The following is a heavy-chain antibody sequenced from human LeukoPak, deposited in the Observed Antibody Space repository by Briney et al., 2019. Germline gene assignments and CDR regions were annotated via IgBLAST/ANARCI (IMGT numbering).Heavy chain of an antibody. CDR2: INHSGST. D-gene: IGHD3-9*01. V-gene: IGHV4-34*09. CDR3: ARRAGYFDWLSLFDY. CDR1: GGSFSGYY. J-gene: IGHJ4*02. Sequence: SETLSLTCAVYGGSFSGYYWSWIRQPPGKGLEWIGEINHSGSTYYNPSLKSRVTISVDTSKNQFSLKLSSVTAADTAVYYCARRAGYFDWLSLFDYWGQGTLVTVSS.